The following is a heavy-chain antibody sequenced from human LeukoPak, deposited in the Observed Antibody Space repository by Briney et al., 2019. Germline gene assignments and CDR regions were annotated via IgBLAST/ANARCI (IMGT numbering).Heavy chain of an antibody. D-gene: IGHD3-10*01. V-gene: IGHV1-46*01. CDR3: AYGSGSYYPFDY. CDR1: GYTFTSYY. CDR2: INPSGGST. J-gene: IGHJ4*02. Sequence: ASVKVSCKASGYTFTSYYMHWVRQAPGQGLEWMGRINPSGGSTSYAQKFQGRVTITGDESTSTAYMELSSLRSEDTAVYYCAYGSGSYYPFDYWGQGTLVTVSS.